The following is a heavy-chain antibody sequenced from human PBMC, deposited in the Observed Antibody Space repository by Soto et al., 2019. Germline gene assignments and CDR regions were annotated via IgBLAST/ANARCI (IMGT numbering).Heavy chain of an antibody. V-gene: IGHV2-5*02. J-gene: IGHJ4*02. CDR1: GFSLHTSGLG. CDR3: AYRALYSGSYWDGGYFDS. D-gene: IGHD1-26*01. Sequence: QITLRESGPTRVRPTQTLSPTCTFSGFSLHTSGLGVGWIRQPPGKALEWLALIYWDDDKRYSPSLKSRLSITKDTSENQVVLTMTNMDPVDTATYYCAYRALYSGSYWDGGYFDSWGQGTLITVSS. CDR2: IYWDDDK.